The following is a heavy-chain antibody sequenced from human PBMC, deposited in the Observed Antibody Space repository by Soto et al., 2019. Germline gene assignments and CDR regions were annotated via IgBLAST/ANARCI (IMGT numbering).Heavy chain of an antibody. Sequence: TSETLSLTCGVYGGSFSGYYWSWLSQPPGKGLEWIGEINQSGTTNYNPSLKSRATISIDTSENRFSLKLNSVTAADTAVYYCARGGLGSVTTSLDYWGQGTLVTVSS. CDR1: GGSFSGYY. D-gene: IGHD3-10*01. J-gene: IGHJ4*02. CDR3: ARGGLGSVTTSLDY. V-gene: IGHV4-34*01. CDR2: INQSGTT.